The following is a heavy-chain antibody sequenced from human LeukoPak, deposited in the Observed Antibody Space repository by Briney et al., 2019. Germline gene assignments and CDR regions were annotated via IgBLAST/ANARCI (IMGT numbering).Heavy chain of an antibody. V-gene: IGHV5-51*01. Sequence: GESLKISCKGSGYSFTSYWLGWVRQVPGKGLEWMGIIYPGDSDTRYSPSFQGQVTISADKSISTAYLQWSSLKASDTAMYYCARIGCSGGSCSDAFDIWGQGTMVTVSS. D-gene: IGHD2-15*01. CDR2: IYPGDSDT. CDR3: ARIGCSGGSCSDAFDI. J-gene: IGHJ3*02. CDR1: GYSFTSYW.